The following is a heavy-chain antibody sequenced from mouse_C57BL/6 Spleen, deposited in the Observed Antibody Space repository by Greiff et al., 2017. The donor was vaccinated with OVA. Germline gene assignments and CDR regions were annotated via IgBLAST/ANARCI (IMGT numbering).Heavy chain of an antibody. V-gene: IGHV1-85*01. D-gene: IGHD4-1*01. Sequence: VKLVESGPELVKPGASVKLSCKASGYTFTSYDINWVKQRPGQGLEWIGWIYPRDGSTKYNEKFKGKATLTVDTSSSTAYMELHSLTSEDSAVYFCARKTGSQAMDYWGQGTSVTVSS. J-gene: IGHJ4*01. CDR1: GYTFTSYD. CDR2: IYPRDGST. CDR3: ARKTGSQAMDY.